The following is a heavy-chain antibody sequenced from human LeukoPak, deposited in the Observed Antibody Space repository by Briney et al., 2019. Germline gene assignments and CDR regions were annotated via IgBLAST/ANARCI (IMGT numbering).Heavy chain of an antibody. D-gene: IGHD3-22*01. CDR3: ARDTGGYDSSGYTDY. CDR1: GFTFSSYG. CDR2: IWYDGSNK. V-gene: IGHV3-33*01. J-gene: IGHJ4*02. Sequence: GGSLRLSCAASGFTFSSYGMHWVRRAPGKGLEWVAVIWYDGSNKYYADSVKGRFTISRDNSKNTLYLQMNSLRAEDTAVYYCARDTGGYDSSGYTDYWGQGTLVTVSS.